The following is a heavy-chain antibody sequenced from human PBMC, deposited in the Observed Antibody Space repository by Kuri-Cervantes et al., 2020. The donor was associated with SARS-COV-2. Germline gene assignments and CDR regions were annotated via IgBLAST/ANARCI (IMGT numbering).Heavy chain of an antibody. CDR3: AKEEYSSPSYYFDY. Sequence: GESLKISCSASGFTFSSYAMHWVRQAPGKGLEWVSAISGSGGSTYYADSVKGRFTISRDNSKNTLYLQMNSLIAEDTAVYYCAKEEYSSPSYYFDYWGQGTLVTVSS. D-gene: IGHD6-6*01. J-gene: IGHJ4*02. CDR1: GFTFSSYA. CDR2: ISGSGGST. V-gene: IGHV3-23*01.